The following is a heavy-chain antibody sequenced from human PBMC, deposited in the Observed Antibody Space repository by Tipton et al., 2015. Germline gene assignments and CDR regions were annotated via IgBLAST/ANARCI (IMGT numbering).Heavy chain of an antibody. CDR3: ARDETTTAFDY. Sequence: DSVKGRFTISRDNPKNTLYLQMNSLRGEDTAVYYCARDETTTAFDYWGQGALVTVSS. D-gene: IGHD4-17*01. V-gene: IGHV3-30*07. J-gene: IGHJ4*02.